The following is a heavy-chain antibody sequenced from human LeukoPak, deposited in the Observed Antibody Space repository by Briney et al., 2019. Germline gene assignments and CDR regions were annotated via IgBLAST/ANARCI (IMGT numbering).Heavy chain of an antibody. D-gene: IGHD4-17*01. J-gene: IGHJ4*02. Sequence: GSLRLSCAASGFTFSSYSVNWVRQAPGKGLEWVSSISSSSYILYADSVKGRFTISRDNAKNSLFLQINSLRAEDTAVYYCARQGPYGDYSHWGQGTMVTVSS. V-gene: IGHV3-21*01. CDR1: GFTFSSYS. CDR3: ARQGPYGDYSH. CDR2: ISSSSYI.